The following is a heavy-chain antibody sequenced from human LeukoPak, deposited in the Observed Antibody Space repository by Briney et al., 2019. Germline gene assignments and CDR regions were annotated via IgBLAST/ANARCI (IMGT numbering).Heavy chain of an antibody. CDR3: ARGHTAVTRHFDF. Sequence: GGSLRLSCEASGFTFTTYSITWVRQAPGKGLEWVSIISSGSSAIFSADALKGRFTISRDDAKNLLYLDMNSLRAEDTAVYYCARGHTAVTRHFDFWGQGTLVTVSS. J-gene: IGHJ4*02. CDR2: ISSGSSAI. D-gene: IGHD4-17*01. CDR1: GFTFTTYS. V-gene: IGHV3-21*01.